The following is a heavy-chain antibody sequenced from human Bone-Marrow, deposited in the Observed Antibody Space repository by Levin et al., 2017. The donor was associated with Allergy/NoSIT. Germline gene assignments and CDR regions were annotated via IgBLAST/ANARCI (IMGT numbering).Heavy chain of an antibody. V-gene: IGHV3-15*07. CDR1: GFTFTGAS. Sequence: PGGSLRLSCAASGFTFTGASMNWVRQAPGKGLEWVGSIKTNTDGGTTDYAAPVKGRFTISRDDSKNMVYLQMNSLKSEDTAMYYCTTDIVAAIFYGLDVWGQGTTVTVSS. D-gene: IGHD2-15*01. CDR3: TTDIVAAIFYGLDV. J-gene: IGHJ6*02. CDR2: IKTNTDGGTT.